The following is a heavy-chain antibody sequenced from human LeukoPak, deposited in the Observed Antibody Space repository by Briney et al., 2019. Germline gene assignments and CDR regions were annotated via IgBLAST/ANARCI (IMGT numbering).Heavy chain of an antibody. CDR1: GFTFSGYG. CDR3: ARGYYAGRGHHFEY. CDR2: IWSDGSNK. V-gene: IGHV3-33*08. Sequence: PGRSLRLSCAASGFTFSGYGMHWVRQAPGKGLEWVTVIWSDGSNKYYADSVEGRFTVSRDNSKNTLYLQMNSLRAEDMAVYYCARGYYAGRGHHFEYWGQGTLVTVSS. D-gene: IGHD3-22*01. J-gene: IGHJ4*02.